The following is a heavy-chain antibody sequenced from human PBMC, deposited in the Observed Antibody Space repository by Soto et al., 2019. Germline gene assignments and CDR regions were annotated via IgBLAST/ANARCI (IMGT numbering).Heavy chain of an antibody. Sequence: TSETLSLTCTVSGGSISSSSYYWRWIRQPPGKGLEWIGSIYYSGSTYYNPSLKSRVTISVDTSKNQFSLKLSSVTAADTAVYYCARPSGITMVRGGTDDAFDIWGQGTMVT. D-gene: IGHD3-10*01. V-gene: IGHV4-39*01. CDR3: ARPSGITMVRGGTDDAFDI. CDR2: IYYSGST. CDR1: GGSISSSSYY. J-gene: IGHJ3*02.